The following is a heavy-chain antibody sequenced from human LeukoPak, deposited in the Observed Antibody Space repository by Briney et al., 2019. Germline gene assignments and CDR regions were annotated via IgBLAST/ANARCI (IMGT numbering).Heavy chain of an antibody. V-gene: IGHV1-2*02. J-gene: IGHJ4*02. CDR2: INPNRGGT. CDR1: RYTFTGYY. Sequence: SSVKVSCKASRYTFTGYYMHWVRQAPGQGLEWMGWINPNRGGTNYAQKFQGRVTMTRDTSISTAYMELSRLRSDDTAVYYCARAGTVTNYDILTGTFDYWGQGTLVTVSS. CDR3: ARAGTVTNYDILTGTFDY. D-gene: IGHD3-9*01.